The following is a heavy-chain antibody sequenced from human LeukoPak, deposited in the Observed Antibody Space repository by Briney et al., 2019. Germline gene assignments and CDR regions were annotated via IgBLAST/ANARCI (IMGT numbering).Heavy chain of an antibody. CDR3: ARPIRDILTGYYVGYFDC. CDR1: GYTFTSYG. CDR2: ISAYNGNT. D-gene: IGHD3-9*01. J-gene: IGHJ4*02. V-gene: IGHV1-18*01. Sequence: GAXVKVSCKASGYTFTSYGISWVRQAPGQGVEWMGWISAYNGNTNYAQKLEGRVTMTTDTTKSTAYREVRRLRSNDTAVYYCARPIRDILTGYYVGYFDCWGQGTLVTVSS.